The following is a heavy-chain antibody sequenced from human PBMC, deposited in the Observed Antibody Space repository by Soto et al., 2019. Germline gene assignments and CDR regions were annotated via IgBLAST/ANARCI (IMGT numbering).Heavy chain of an antibody. CDR3: ARGIFWSGYSGWFDP. D-gene: IGHD3-3*01. CDR2: IYYSGST. CDR1: GGSISSYY. Sequence: QVQLQESGPGLVKPSETLSLTCTVSGGSISSYYWSWIRQPPGKGLEWIGYIYYSGSTNYNPSLKSRVTISVDTSKNQFSLKLSSVTAADTAVCYCARGIFWSGYSGWFDPWGQGTLVTVSS. J-gene: IGHJ5*02. V-gene: IGHV4-59*01.